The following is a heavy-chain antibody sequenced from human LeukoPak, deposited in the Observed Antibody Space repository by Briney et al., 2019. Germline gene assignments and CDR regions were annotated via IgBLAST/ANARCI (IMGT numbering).Heavy chain of an antibody. CDR1: DFVFSDYY. V-gene: IGHV3-11*01. CDR2: ISSSGNSI. CDR3: AREMEGDYGSGTFFDL. D-gene: IGHD3-10*01. J-gene: IGHJ4*02. Sequence: GGSLRLPCAASDFVFSDYYMSWVRQAPGKGLEWVSYISSSGNSIYYADSVKGRFTISRDNAKNSLCLQMNSLRAEDTAVYYCAREMEGDYGSGTFFDLWGQGNMVTVSS.